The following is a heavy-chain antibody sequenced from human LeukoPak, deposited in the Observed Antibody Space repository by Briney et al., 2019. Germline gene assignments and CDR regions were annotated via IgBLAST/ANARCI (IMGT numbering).Heavy chain of an antibody. CDR2: LSASGLSS. CDR3: AKGYASGTYYFDF. D-gene: IGHD3-10*01. V-gene: IGHV3-23*01. J-gene: IGHJ4*02. Sequence: GGSLRLSCAASGFTFTTYAMTWVRQAPGRGLKWVSALSASGLSSYYAASVKDRFTISRDSSQNTLYLQMNSLRAEDTAVYYCAKGYASGTYYFDFWGQGTLVTVSS. CDR1: GFTFTTYA.